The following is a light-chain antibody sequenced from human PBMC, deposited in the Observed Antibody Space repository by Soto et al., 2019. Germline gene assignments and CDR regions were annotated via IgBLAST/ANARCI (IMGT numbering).Light chain of an antibody. J-gene: IGLJ3*02. V-gene: IGLV2-8*01. CDR2: EVT. CDR1: SSDVGGYNY. CDR3: SSYAGSNILV. Sequence: QSALTQPPSASGSPGQSVTISCTGTSSDVGGYNYVSWYQQHPGKVPKLMICEVTKRPSGVPDRFSGSKSGNTASLTVSGLQAEDEADYYCSSYAGSNILVFGGGTKLTVL.